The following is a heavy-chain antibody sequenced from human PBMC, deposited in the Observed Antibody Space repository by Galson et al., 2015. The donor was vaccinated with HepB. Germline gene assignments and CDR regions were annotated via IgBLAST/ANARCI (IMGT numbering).Heavy chain of an antibody. CDR2: IGTTRSNI. CDR1: GFTFSTYS. J-gene: IGHJ6*02. CDR3: ARDFGAFGSGYGMDV. V-gene: IGHV3-21*01. D-gene: IGHD3-10*01. Sequence: SLRLSCAASGFTFSTYSMNWVRQAPGKGLEWVSCIGTTRSNIYYADSAKGRFTISRDSAKNSLYLQMNSLRVDDTAIYYCARDFGAFGSGYGMDVWGQGTTVTVSS.